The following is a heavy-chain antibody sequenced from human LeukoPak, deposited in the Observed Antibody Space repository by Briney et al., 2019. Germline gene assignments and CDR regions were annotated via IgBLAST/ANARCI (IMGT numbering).Heavy chain of an antibody. CDR1: GFTFSSYW. CDR2: IKQDGSEK. Sequence: PGGSLRLSCAASGFTFSSYWMSWVRQAPGKGLEWVANIKQDGSEKYYVDSVKGRFTILRDNSKNTLYLQMNSLRAEDTAVYYCARLPIVVITSGGYWGQGTLVTVSS. V-gene: IGHV3-7*03. CDR3: ARLPIVVITSGGY. J-gene: IGHJ4*02. D-gene: IGHD3-22*01.